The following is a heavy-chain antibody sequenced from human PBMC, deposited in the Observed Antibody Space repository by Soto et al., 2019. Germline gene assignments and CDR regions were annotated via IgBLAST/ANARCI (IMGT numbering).Heavy chain of an antibody. V-gene: IGHV4-39*07. CDR3: ARVPDR. CDR1: GGSISSSDYH. Sequence: TSETLSLTCTVSGGSISSSDYHWGWIRQPPGKALEWIGSVYYSGGAYYKPSLKSRVTISVDRSKNQFSLKLSSVTAADTAVYYCARVPDRWGQGTLVTVSS. J-gene: IGHJ5*02. CDR2: VYYSGGA. D-gene: IGHD2-2*01.